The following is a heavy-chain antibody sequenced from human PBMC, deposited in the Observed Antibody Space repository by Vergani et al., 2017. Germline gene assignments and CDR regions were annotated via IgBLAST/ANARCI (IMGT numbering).Heavy chain of an antibody. D-gene: IGHD3-10*01. Sequence: VQLLESGGGLVQPGGSLRLSCAASGFTFSSYAMSWIRQPPGKGLEWIGEINHSGSTNYNPSLKSRVTISVDTSKNQFSLKLSSVTAADTAVYYCARGLPGGWGQGTLVTVSS. CDR2: INHSGST. CDR1: GFTFSSYA. J-gene: IGHJ4*02. V-gene: IGHV4-34*01. CDR3: ARGLPGG.